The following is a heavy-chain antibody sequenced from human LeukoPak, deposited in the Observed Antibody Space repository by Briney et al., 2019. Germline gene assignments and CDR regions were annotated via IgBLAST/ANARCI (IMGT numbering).Heavy chain of an antibody. V-gene: IGHV1-18*01. D-gene: IGHD2-2*03. CDR1: GYTFTSYG. Sequence: ASVKVSCKASGYTFTSYGISWVRQAPGQGLEWMGWISAYNGNTNYAQKLQGRVTMTTDTSTSTAYMELRSLRSDDTAVYYCASSGYCSSTSCPDDAFDIWGQGTMVTVSS. CDR2: ISAYNGNT. J-gene: IGHJ3*02. CDR3: ASSGYCSSTSCPDDAFDI.